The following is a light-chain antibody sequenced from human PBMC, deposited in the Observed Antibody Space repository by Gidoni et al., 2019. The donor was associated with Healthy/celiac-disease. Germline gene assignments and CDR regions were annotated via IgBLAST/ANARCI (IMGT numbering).Light chain of an antibody. CDR2: AAS. CDR3: QQSYSTPPA. CDR1: QSISSY. V-gene: IGKV1-39*01. Sequence: DIQITQSPSSLSASVGDRVTITCRASQSISSYLNWYQQKPGKAPKLLIYAASSLQRGVPSRFSGSGSGTDFTLTISSLQPEDFATYYCQQSYSTPPAFGQGTKVEIK. J-gene: IGKJ1*01.